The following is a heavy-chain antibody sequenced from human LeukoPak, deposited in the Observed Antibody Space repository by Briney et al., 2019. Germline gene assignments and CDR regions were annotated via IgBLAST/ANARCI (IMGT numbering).Heavy chain of an antibody. Sequence: HPGGSLRPSCAASGFTFKNHWTHWVRQVPGKGLVWVSRINTDGSITTYADSVKGRFTISRDNAKNTLYLQMTSLRVDDTAIYYCARDNLVIITDFELDDWGQGALVTVSS. V-gene: IGHV3-74*01. J-gene: IGHJ4*02. CDR2: INTDGSIT. CDR3: ARDNLVIITDFELDD. D-gene: IGHD2/OR15-2a*01. CDR1: GFTFKNHW.